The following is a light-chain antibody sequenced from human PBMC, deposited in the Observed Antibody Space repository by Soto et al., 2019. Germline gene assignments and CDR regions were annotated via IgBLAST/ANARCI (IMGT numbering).Light chain of an antibody. J-gene: IGKJ2*01. CDR2: GAS. CDR1: QSVSSRN. Sequence: EIVLTQSPGTVSLSPGERATLSCRASQSVSSRNLAWYRQKPGQAPSLLIFGASNRATGIPDRFSGSGSGTDFTLTISRLEPEHYAVFYCLPYADSHPAYTFGQGTNLEIK. V-gene: IGKV3-20*01. CDR3: LPYADSHPAYT.